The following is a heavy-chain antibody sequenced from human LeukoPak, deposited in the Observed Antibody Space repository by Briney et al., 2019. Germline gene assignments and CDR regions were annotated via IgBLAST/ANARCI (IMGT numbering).Heavy chain of an antibody. V-gene: IGHV3-23*01. CDR1: RFTLSTYW. J-gene: IGHJ4*02. CDR2: ISGSGGST. D-gene: IGHD3-22*01. CDR3: AKPVPYYYDSSGYYGD. Sequence: GGSLRLSCAASRFTLSTYWMSWVRQAPGKGLEWVSAISGSGGSTYYADSVKGRFTISRDNSKNTLYLQMNSLRAEDTAVYYCAKPVPYYYDSSGYYGDWGQGTLVTVSS.